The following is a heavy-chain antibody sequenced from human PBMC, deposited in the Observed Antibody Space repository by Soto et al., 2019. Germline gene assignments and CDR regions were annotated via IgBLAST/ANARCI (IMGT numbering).Heavy chain of an antibody. D-gene: IGHD2-15*01. CDR2: TYYRSKWYN. CDR1: GDSVSSNSAA. J-gene: IGHJ6*02. V-gene: IGHV6-1*01. CDR3: AREVVAYSNYYYYGMDV. Sequence: KQSQTLSLTCAISGDSVSSNSAAWNWIRQSPSRGLEWLGRTYYRSKWYNDYEVSVKSRITINPDTSKNQFSLQLNSVTPEDTAVYYCAREVVAYSNYYYYGMDVWGQGTTVTVSS.